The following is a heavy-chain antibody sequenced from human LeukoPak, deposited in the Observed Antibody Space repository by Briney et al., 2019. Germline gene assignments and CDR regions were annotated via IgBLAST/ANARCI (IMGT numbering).Heavy chain of an antibody. J-gene: IGHJ4*02. D-gene: IGHD3-22*01. V-gene: IGHV3-23*01. CDR2: ISGSGGST. CDR1: GFTFSSYA. Sequence: GGSLRLSCAASGFTFSSYAMSWVCQAPGKGLEWVSAISGSGGSTYYADSVKGRFTISRDNSKDTLYLQMNSLRAEDTAVYYCAKLGGTYYYDSSGYYYFDYWGQGTLVTVSS. CDR3: AKLGGTYYYDSSGYYYFDY.